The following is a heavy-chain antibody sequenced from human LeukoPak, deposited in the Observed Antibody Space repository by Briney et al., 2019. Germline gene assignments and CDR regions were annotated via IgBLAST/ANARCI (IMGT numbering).Heavy chain of an antibody. J-gene: IGHJ3*02. Sequence: SETLSLTCTVSGGSISSFYWSWIRQPPGKGLEWIGYIYYSGSTIYSPSLKSRVTISVDTSKNQFSLKLSSVTAADTAMYYCARGYCSGGSCYDAFDIWGQGTMVTVSS. V-gene: IGHV4-59*01. CDR2: IYYSGST. D-gene: IGHD2-15*01. CDR3: ARGYCSGGSCYDAFDI. CDR1: GGSISSFY.